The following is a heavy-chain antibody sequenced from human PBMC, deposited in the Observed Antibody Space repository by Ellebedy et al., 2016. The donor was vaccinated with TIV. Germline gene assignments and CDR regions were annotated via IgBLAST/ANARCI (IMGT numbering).Heavy chain of an antibody. CDR1: GFTFSSYW. D-gene: IGHD1-26*01. J-gene: IGHJ4*02. CDR2: IKQDGSVK. CDR3: NRWRSGSPDY. Sequence: GESLKISXAASGFTFSSYWMNWVRQAPGKGLEWVANIKQDGSVKYYVDSVKGRFTISRDNAKNSLYLQMNSLRPEDTAVYYCNRWRSGSPDYWGQGTLVTVSS. V-gene: IGHV3-7*01.